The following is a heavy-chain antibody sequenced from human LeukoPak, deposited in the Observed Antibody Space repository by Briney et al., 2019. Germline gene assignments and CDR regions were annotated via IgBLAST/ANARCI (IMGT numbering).Heavy chain of an antibody. J-gene: IGHJ4*02. CDR2: ISYDGSNK. D-gene: IGHD3-10*01. CDR3: AKEAEELLWFGEFRYFDY. Sequence: GGSLRLSCAASGFTFSSYGTHWVRQAPGKGLEWVAVISYDGSNKYYADSVKGRFTISRDNSKNTLYLQMNSLRAEDTAVYYCAKEAEELLWFGEFRYFDYWGQGTLVTVSS. CDR1: GFTFSSYG. V-gene: IGHV3-30*18.